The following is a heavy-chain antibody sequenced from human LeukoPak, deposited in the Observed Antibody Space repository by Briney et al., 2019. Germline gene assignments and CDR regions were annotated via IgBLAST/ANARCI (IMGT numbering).Heavy chain of an antibody. D-gene: IGHD2-21*01. Sequence: PSETLSLTSAVSGGSFSDFYWSWIRQAPGKGLEWIGEIDHGGSTNYNPSVKSRVTISVDKSKKQFSLKLGSVTAADTAVYYCARGLPAYCGSWYYFDYWGQGTLVTVSS. CDR3: ARGLPAYCGSWYYFDY. J-gene: IGHJ4*02. V-gene: IGHV4-34*01. CDR1: GGSFSDFY. CDR2: IDHGGST.